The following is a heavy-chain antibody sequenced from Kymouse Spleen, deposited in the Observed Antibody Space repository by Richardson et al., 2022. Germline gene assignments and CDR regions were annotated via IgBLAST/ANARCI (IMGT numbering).Heavy chain of an antibody. CDR2: INHSGST. Sequence: QVQLQQWGAGLLKPSETLSLTCAVYGGSFSGYYWSWIRQPPGKGLEWIGEINHSGSTNYNPSLKSRVTISVDTSKNQFSLKLSSVTAADTAVYYCAREENKAAAPYYYYGMDVWGQGTTVTVSS. CDR1: GGSFSGYY. J-gene: IGHJ6*02. V-gene: IGHV4-34*01. CDR3: AREENKAAAPYYYYGMDV. D-gene: IGHD6-13*01.